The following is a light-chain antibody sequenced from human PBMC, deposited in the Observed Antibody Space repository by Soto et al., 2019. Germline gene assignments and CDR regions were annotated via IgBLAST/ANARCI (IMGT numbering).Light chain of an antibody. CDR3: QYRGT. Sequence: DIVLTQSPDSLAVSLGERATINCKSSQSVLYGPNNKNSLAWYQQKPGQPPKLLIYWASTRECGVPDRFSGSGSGTDFTLTISSLQAEDVAVYYCQYRGTFGPGTKVNV. J-gene: IGKJ3*01. CDR1: QSVLYGPNNKNS. V-gene: IGKV4-1*01. CDR2: WAS.